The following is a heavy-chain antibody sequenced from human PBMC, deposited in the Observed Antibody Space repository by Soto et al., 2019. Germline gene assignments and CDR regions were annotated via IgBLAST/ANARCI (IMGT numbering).Heavy chain of an antibody. CDR2: INAGNGNT. CDR3: ARGARIGAQLWLPFDL. CDR1: GYTFTSYA. Sequence: GASVKVSCKASGYTFTSYAMHWVRQAPGQRLEWMGWINAGNGNTKYSQKFQGRVTITRDTSASTAYMELSSLRSEDTAVYYCARGARIGAQLWLPFDLWAQGSLVTVSS. V-gene: IGHV1-3*01. D-gene: IGHD5-18*01. J-gene: IGHJ4*02.